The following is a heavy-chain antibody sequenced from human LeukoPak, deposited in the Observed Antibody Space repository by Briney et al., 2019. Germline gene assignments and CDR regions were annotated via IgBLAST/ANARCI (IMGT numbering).Heavy chain of an antibody. V-gene: IGHV3-23*01. CDR2: ISGSGDTT. D-gene: IGHD2/OR15-2a*01. J-gene: IGHJ3*02. CDR1: GFTFSNYA. Sequence: GGSLRLSCAASGFTFSNYAMSWVRQPPGKGLEWVSLISGSGDTTYHADSVKGRFTISRDNSKNTVHLQMNNLRAEDTAMYFCAKRLYIVRGAFDIWGQGTMVTVSS. CDR3: AKRLYIVRGAFDI.